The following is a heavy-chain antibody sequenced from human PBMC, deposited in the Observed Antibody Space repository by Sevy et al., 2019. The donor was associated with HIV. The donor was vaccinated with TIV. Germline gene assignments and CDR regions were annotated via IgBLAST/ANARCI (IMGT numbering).Heavy chain of an antibody. J-gene: IGHJ3*02. D-gene: IGHD2-2*01. Sequence: GGSLRLSCAASGFTFSDYYMSWIRQAPGKGLEWVSYISSSGSTIYYADSVKGRFTISRDNAKNSLYLQMNSLRAEDTAVYYCATPQGSSREGYKSKAFDIWGQGTMVTVSS. CDR3: ATPQGSSREGYKSKAFDI. V-gene: IGHV3-11*01. CDR2: ISSSGSTI. CDR1: GFTFSDYY.